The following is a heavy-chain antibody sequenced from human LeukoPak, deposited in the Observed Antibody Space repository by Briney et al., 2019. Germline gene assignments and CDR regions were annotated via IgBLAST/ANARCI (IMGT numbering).Heavy chain of an antibody. J-gene: IGHJ4*02. Sequence: GASVKVSCKASGYTFTGYYMHWVRQAPGQGLEWMGRINPNSGGTNYAQTLQGRVTMTRNTSISTDYMERGRLTAEDTAGYYFPRASIVRGVPDYWGQGTLVTVSS. V-gene: IGHV1-2*06. CDR2: INPNSGGT. CDR3: PRASIVRGVPDY. D-gene: IGHD3-10*01. CDR1: GYTFTGYY.